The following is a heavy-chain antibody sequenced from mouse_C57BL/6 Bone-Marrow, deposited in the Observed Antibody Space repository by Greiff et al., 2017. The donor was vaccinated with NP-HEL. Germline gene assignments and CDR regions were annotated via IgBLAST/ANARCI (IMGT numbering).Heavy chain of an antibody. V-gene: IGHV7-1*01. D-gene: IGHD1-1*01. CDR2: SRNKANDYTT. CDR1: GFTFSDFY. Sequence: EVKLVESGGGLVQSGRSLRLSCATSGFTFSDFYMEWVRQAPGKGLEWIAASRNKANDYTTEYSASVKGRFIVSRDTSQSILYLQMNALRAEDTAIYYCARDGYYGSYYAMDYWGQGTSVTVSS. J-gene: IGHJ4*01. CDR3: ARDGYYGSYYAMDY.